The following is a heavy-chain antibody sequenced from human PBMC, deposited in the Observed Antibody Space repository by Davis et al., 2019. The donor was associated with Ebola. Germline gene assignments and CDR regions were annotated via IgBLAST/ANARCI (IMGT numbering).Heavy chain of an antibody. D-gene: IGHD2-15*01. CDR3: ARGGCGGSCYVGYYYGMDV. Sequence: GESLKISCAASGFTFSSYSMNWVRQAPGKGLEWVSSISSSSSYIYYADSVKGRFTISRDNAKNSLYLQMNSLRAEDTAVYYCARGGCGGSCYVGYYYGMDVWGQGTTVTVSS. CDR2: ISSSSSYI. V-gene: IGHV3-21*04. J-gene: IGHJ6*02. CDR1: GFTFSSYS.